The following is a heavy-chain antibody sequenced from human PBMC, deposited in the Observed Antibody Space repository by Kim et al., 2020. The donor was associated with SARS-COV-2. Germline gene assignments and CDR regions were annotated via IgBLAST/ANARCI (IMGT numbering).Heavy chain of an antibody. CDR3: ARELVVTATWGYFQH. V-gene: IGHV3-33*05. Sequence: GGSLRLSCAASGFTFSTYGMHWVRQAPGKGLEWVAVISYDGSNKYYADSVKGRFTISRDNSKNTLYLQMNSLRAEDTAVYYCARELVVTATWGYFQHWGQGTLVTVSS. D-gene: IGHD2-21*02. J-gene: IGHJ1*01. CDR2: ISYDGSNK. CDR1: GFTFSTYG.